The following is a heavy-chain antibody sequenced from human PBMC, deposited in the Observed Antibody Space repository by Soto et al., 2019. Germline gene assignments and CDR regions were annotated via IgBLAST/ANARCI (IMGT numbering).Heavy chain of an antibody. CDR2: INPIVSMS. D-gene: IGHD3-10*01. V-gene: IGHV1-69*02. Sequence: QVQLVQSGTEVKKPGSSVKVSCKASGDTFSFYTINWVRQSPGLGLEWVGRINPIVSMSNYAQKFQGRGSMNEYKSTRTAYMKPRTLRSDATATYFCAASNGSGYRAFDYWGKAAPGIVPS. CDR3: AASNGSGYRAFDY. CDR1: GDTFSFYT. J-gene: IGHJ4*02.